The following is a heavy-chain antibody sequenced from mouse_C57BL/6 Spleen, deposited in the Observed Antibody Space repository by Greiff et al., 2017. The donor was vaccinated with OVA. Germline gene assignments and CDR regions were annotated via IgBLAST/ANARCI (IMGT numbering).Heavy chain of an antibody. CDR3: ARERDYGNYWGY. Sequence: QVQLKQPGAELVKPGASVKLSCKASGYSFTSYWMQWVKQRPGQGLEWIGEIDPSDSYTNYNQKFKGKATLTVDTSTSTAYMQLISLTSEDSAVYDSARERDYGNYWGYWGQGTTLTVSS. CDR2: IDPSDSYT. V-gene: IGHV1-50*01. J-gene: IGHJ2*01. CDR1: GYSFTSYW. D-gene: IGHD2-1*01.